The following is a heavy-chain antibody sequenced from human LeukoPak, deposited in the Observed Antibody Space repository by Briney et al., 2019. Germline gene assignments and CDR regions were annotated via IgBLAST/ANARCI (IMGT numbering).Heavy chain of an antibody. D-gene: IGHD5-18*01. CDR1: GLTFRTYE. Sequence: GGSLRLSCAASGLTFRTYEMNWVRQAPGKGLEWISHITPSSYAYYADSVKGRFTVSRDNAKNSLSLQMNSLRAEDTAIYYCARDLTAPRGYFDLWGQGTLVTVSS. CDR3: ARDLTAPRGYFDL. V-gene: IGHV3-48*03. J-gene: IGHJ4*02. CDR2: ITPSSYA.